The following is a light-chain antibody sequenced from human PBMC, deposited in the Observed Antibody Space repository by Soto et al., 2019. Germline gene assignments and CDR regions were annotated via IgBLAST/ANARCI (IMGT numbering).Light chain of an antibody. CDR3: SSYTSSSTYV. Sequence: QSVLAQPASVSGSPGQTITISCTGASSDVGDYNYVSWYQHHPGKAPKLLIYEVNNRPSGVSDCFSGSKSGNVASLTISWLQAEDEADYYCSSYTSSSTYVFGTGTKVTVL. CDR1: SSDVGDYNY. J-gene: IGLJ1*01. V-gene: IGLV2-14*01. CDR2: EVN.